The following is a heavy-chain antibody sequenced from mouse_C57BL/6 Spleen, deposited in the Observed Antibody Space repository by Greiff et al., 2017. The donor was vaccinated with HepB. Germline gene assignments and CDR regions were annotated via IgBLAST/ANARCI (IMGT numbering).Heavy chain of an antibody. CDR3: ARTLISTVVATYWYFDV. CDR2: INPNYGTT. V-gene: IGHV1-39*01. D-gene: IGHD1-1*01. CDR1: GYSFTDYN. Sequence: VQLQQSGPELVKPGASVKISCKASGYSFTDYNMNWVKQSNGKSLEWIGVINPNYGTTSYNQKFKGKATLTVDQSSSTAYMQLNSLTSEDSAVYYCARTLISTVVATYWYFDVWGTETTVTVSS. J-gene: IGHJ1*03.